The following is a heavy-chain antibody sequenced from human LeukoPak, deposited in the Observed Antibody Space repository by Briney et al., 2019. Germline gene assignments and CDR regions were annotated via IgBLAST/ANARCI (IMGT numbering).Heavy chain of an antibody. CDR2: IKSKTDGGTT. D-gene: IGHD3-10*01. Sequence: PGRSLRLSCAASGFTFSSYWMSWVRQAPGKGLEWVGRIKSKTDGGTTDYAAPVKGRFTISRDDSKNTLYLQMNSLKTEDTAVYYCTTAGTMVRGVSIDYWGQGTLVTVSS. CDR3: TTAGTMVRGVSIDY. V-gene: IGHV3-15*01. CDR1: GFTFSSYW. J-gene: IGHJ4*02.